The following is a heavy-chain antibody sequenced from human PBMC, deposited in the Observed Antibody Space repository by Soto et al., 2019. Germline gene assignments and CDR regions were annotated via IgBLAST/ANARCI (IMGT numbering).Heavy chain of an antibody. CDR2: VYHTGDT. Sequence: TQSRSCGVSDGTVAGSDGWSWVRQSPGRVLEWIGNVYHTGDTNFSPSHQSRVTFSVHKSNNQFTLRLTSVTAADTAVYFCAREIVTAGGNNYFGPWGPVNLVTSSS. CDR3: AREIVTAGGNNYFGP. V-gene: IGHV4-4*01. CDR1: DGTVAGSDG. D-gene: IGHD2-21*02. J-gene: IGHJ5*02.